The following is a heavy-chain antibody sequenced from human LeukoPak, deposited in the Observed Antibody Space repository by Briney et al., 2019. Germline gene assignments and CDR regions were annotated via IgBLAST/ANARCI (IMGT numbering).Heavy chain of an antibody. J-gene: IGHJ4*02. CDR1: GGSISSYY. V-gene: IGHV4-4*07. CDR3: ARSPDSSGWYGVDY. D-gene: IGHD6-19*01. CDR2: IYTSGST. Sequence: SETLSLTCTVSGGSISSYYWSWIRQPAGKGLEWIGRIYTSGSTNYNPSLKSRATMSVDTSKNQFSLKLSSVTAADTAVYYCARSPDSSGWYGVDYWGQGTLVTVSS.